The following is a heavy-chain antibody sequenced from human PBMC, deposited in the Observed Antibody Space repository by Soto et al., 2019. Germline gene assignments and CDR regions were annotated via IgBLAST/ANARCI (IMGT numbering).Heavy chain of an antibody. D-gene: IGHD2-2*01. J-gene: IGHJ4*02. CDR1: GGSISSSNW. CDR2: IYHSGST. CDR3: ARDYCSGTTCYEFAY. V-gene: IGHV4-4*02. Sequence: SETLSLTCAVSGGSISSSNWWSWVRQPPGKGLEWIGEIYHSGSTNYNPSLKSRVTISVDKSKNQFSLKLSSVTAADTAVYYCARDYCSGTTCYEFAYWGQGTQVTVSS.